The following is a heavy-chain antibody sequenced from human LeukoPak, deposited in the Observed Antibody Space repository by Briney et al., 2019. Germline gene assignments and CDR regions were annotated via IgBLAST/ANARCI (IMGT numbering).Heavy chain of an antibody. CDR1: GSTFSSYG. D-gene: IGHD3-3*01. J-gene: IGHJ4*02. CDR3: AKVGGVVIPGSY. CDR2: ISGSGGST. Sequence: GGSLRLSCAASGSTFSSYGMSWVRQAPGKGLEWVSAISGSGGSTYYADSVKGRFTISRDNSKNTLYLQMNSLRAEDTALYFCAKVGGVVIPGSYWGQGTLVTISS. V-gene: IGHV3-23*01.